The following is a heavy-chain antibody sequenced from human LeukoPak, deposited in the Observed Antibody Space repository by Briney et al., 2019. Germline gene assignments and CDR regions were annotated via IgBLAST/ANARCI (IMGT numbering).Heavy chain of an antibody. J-gene: IGHJ6*02. CDR3: ARVFRGYYDFWSGREPYGMDV. CDR2: ISGSGGST. D-gene: IGHD3-3*01. CDR1: GFTFSSHA. Sequence: GGSLRLSCAASGFTFSSHAMSWVRQAPGKGLEWVSAISGSGGSTYYADSVKGRFTISRDNSKNTLHLQMNSLRSDDTAVYYCARVFRGYYDFWSGREPYGMDVWGQGTTVTVSS. V-gene: IGHV3-23*01.